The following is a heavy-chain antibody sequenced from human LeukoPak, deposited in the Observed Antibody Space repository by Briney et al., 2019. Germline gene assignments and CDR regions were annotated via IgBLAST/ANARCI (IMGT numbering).Heavy chain of an antibody. V-gene: IGHV3-15*01. CDR3: TTDRGYYDSSGYYFFFDY. Sequence: GGSLTLSCVASGFTFSNYWMSWVRQAPGKGLEWVGRIKSKTDGGTTDYAAPVKGRFTISRDDSKNTLYLQMNSLKTEDTAVYYCTTDRGYYDSSGYYFFFDYWGQGTLVTVSS. CDR2: IKSKTDGGTT. CDR1: GFTFSNYW. J-gene: IGHJ4*02. D-gene: IGHD3-22*01.